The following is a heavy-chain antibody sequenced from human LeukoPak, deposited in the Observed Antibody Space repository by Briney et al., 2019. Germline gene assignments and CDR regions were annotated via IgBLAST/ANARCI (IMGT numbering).Heavy chain of an antibody. D-gene: IGHD3-3*01. V-gene: IGHV1-8*01. CDR2: MNPNSGKT. J-gene: IGHJ4*02. CDR1: GYTFTSYD. CDR3: ACEERSITIFGVVIIRDY. Sequence: ASVKVSCKASGYTFTSYDINWVRQATGQGLEWMGWMNPNSGKTGYAQKFQGRVTMTRNTSISTAYMELSSLRSEDTAVYYCACEERSITIFGVVIIRDYWGQGTLVTVSS.